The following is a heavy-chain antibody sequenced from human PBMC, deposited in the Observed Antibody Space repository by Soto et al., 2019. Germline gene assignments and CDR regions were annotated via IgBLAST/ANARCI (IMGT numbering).Heavy chain of an antibody. J-gene: IGHJ6*02. CDR1: GFTFSSYA. D-gene: IGHD4-17*01. CDR3: ARETGDYGGNSGPNYYYYYGMDV. Sequence: GGSLRLSCAASGFTFSSYAMHWVRQAPGKGLEWVAVISYDGSNKYYADSVKGRFTISRDNSKNTLYLQMNSLRAEDTAVYYCARETGDYGGNSGPNYYYYYGMDVWGQGTTVTVSS. CDR2: ISYDGSNK. V-gene: IGHV3-30-3*01.